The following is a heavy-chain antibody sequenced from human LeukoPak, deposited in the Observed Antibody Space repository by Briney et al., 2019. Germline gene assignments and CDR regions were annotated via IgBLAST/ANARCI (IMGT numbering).Heavy chain of an antibody. CDR2: IYYSGST. J-gene: IGHJ5*02. V-gene: IGHV4-39*01. CDR1: GGSISSSSYY. D-gene: IGHD3-10*01. CDR3: ARQGFRQGYYGSGINWFDP. Sequence: PSETLSLTCTVSGGSISSSSYYWGWIRQPPGKGLEWIGSIYYSGSTYYNPSLKSRFTISVDTSKNQFSLKLSSVTAADTAVYYCARQGFRQGYYGSGINWFDPWGQGTLVTVSS.